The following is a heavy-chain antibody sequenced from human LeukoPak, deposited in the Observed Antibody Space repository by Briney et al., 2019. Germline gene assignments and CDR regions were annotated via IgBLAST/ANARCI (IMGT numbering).Heavy chain of an antibody. J-gene: IGHJ4*02. CDR3: ASWVVTPIDY. V-gene: IGHV3-21*01. CDR1: GFTFSTYS. D-gene: IGHD4-23*01. CDR2: ITSTSSYI. Sequence: GGSLRLSCAASGFTFSTYSMNWVRQAPGKGLEWVSSITSTSSYIYYAGSVKGRFTISRGNAKNSLYLQMNSLRAEDTAVYYCASWVVTPIDYWGQGTLVTVSS.